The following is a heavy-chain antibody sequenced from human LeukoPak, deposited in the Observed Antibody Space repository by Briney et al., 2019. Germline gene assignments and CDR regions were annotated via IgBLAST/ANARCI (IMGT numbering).Heavy chain of an antibody. V-gene: IGHV3-23*01. D-gene: IGHD6-19*01. CDR3: AKDPSGWYGGWFDP. CDR2: ISGSGGST. Sequence: GGSLRLSCAASGFTFSSYAMSWVRQAPGKGLEWVSAISGSGGSTYYADSVKGGFTISRDNSKNTLYLQMNSLRAEDTAVYYCAKDPSGWYGGWFDPWGQGTLVTVSS. CDR1: GFTFSSYA. J-gene: IGHJ5*02.